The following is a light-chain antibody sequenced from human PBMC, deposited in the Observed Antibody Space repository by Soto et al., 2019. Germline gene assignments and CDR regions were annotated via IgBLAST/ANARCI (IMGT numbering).Light chain of an antibody. V-gene: IGKV1-5*03. Sequence: DIQMTQSPSTLSASVGDRVTITCRASQSISRWLAGYQQKPGKAPKLLIYKASSLESGVPSRFSGSGSGTEFTLTISSLQPDEFATYYCLQYNTYTWTFGPGTKVEIK. CDR2: KAS. J-gene: IGKJ1*01. CDR1: QSISRW. CDR3: LQYNTYTWT.